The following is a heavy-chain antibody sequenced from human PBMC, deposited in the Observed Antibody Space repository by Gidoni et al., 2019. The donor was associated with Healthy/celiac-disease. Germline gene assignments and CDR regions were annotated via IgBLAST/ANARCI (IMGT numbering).Heavy chain of an antibody. Sequence: QITLKESGPTLVKPTQTLTLTCTFSGFPLSTSGVGVGCIRQPPGKALEWLALIYWDDDKRYSPSLKSRLTITEDTSKNQVVLTMTNMDPVDTATYYCARLIAAAADHYFDYWGQGTLVTVSS. CDR1: GFPLSTSGVG. V-gene: IGHV2-5*02. CDR3: ARLIAAAADHYFDY. J-gene: IGHJ4*02. CDR2: IYWDDDK. D-gene: IGHD6-13*01.